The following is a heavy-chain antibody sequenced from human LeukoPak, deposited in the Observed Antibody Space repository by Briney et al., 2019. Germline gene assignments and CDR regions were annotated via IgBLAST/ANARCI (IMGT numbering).Heavy chain of an antibody. J-gene: IGHJ4*02. Sequence: GGSLRLSCVASGLSFRNYWMSWVRQAPGKGLEWVANIREDGSDTYYADSVRGRFTISRGNAKKSLYLQMSSLRAEDTAMYYCATQAYALFDYWGQGTLVTVSS. D-gene: IGHD2-2*01. V-gene: IGHV3-7*03. CDR3: ATQAYALFDY. CDR1: GLSFRNYW. CDR2: IREDGSDT.